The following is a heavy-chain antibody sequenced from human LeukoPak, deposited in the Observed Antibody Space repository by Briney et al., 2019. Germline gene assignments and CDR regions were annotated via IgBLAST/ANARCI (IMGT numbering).Heavy chain of an antibody. CDR2: TIPGDSDK. CDR1: GDSSTNYC. V-gene: IGHV5-51*01. CDR3: ARYYYRGYHYDSSGIDF. D-gene: IGHD3-22*01. Sequence: GGSLKISCKASGDSSTNYCVGWVRHLPGKGREWMGITIPGDSDKRYSPSFQGQVTISADQCISTAYLQCSSLKAADTAMYYCARYYYRGYHYDSSGIDFWGQGTLVTVSS. J-gene: IGHJ4*02.